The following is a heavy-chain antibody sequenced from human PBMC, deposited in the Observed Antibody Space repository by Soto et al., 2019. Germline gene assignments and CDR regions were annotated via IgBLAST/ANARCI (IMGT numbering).Heavy chain of an antibody. V-gene: IGHV4-34*01. CDR1: GGSLSGYF. CDR2: INHSGST. CDR3: ASYHYYDFWIGSRHYMDV. D-gene: IGHD3-3*01. J-gene: IGHJ6*03. Sequence: QVHLEQWGAGLLKPSETLSLTCAVYGGSLSGYFWSWVRQPPGKGLEWIGEINHSGSTNYNPSLKSRVTISADTSKHQFSLRLSSVTAADSAIYYCASYHYYDFWIGSRHYMDVWGEGTTVSVSS.